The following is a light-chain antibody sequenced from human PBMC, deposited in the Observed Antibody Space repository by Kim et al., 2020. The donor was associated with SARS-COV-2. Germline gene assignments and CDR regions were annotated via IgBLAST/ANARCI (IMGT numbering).Light chain of an antibody. CDR3: GTWDSSLSAWV. CDR1: SSNIGNNC. J-gene: IGLJ3*02. CDR2: DNN. Sequence: GQKVTISCSGSSSNIGNNCVSWYQQLPGTAPKLLIYDNNKRPSGIPDRFSGSKSGTSATLGITGLQTGDEADYYCGTWDSSLSAWVFGGGTQLTVL. V-gene: IGLV1-51*01.